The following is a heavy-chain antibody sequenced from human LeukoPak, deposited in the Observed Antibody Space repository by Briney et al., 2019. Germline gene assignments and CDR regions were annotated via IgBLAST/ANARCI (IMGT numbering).Heavy chain of an antibody. Sequence: ASVTVSFTVSGYTLTELSMHWVRQAPGKGLEWMGDFDPEDGETIYAQKFQGRVTMTEDTSTDTAYMELSSLRSEDTAVYYCATEAAAALGYYGMDVWGQGTTVTVSS. J-gene: IGHJ6*02. CDR2: FDPEDGET. D-gene: IGHD6-13*01. CDR1: GYTLTELS. V-gene: IGHV1-24*01. CDR3: ATEAAAALGYYGMDV.